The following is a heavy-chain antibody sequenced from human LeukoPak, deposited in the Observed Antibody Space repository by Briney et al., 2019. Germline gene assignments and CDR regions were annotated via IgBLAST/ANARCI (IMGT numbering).Heavy chain of an antibody. CDR1: GGSFSGYY. CDR2: INHSGST. Sequence: PSETLSLTCAVYGGSFSGYYWSWIRQPPGKGLEWIGEINHSGSTNYNPSLESRATISVDTSKNQFSLKLSSVTAADTAVYYCARGASFNTPVMYYWGQRTLVTVSS. D-gene: IGHD3-16*01. V-gene: IGHV4-34*01. CDR3: ARGASFNTPVMYY. J-gene: IGHJ4*02.